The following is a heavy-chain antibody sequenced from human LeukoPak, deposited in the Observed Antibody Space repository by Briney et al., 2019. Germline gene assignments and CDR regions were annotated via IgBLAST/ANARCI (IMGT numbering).Heavy chain of an antibody. J-gene: IGHJ4*02. CDR1: GGSISSYY. CDR2: IYYSGST. Sequence: PSETLSLTCTVSGGSISSYYWSWIRQPPGKGLERIGYIYYSGSTNYNPSLKSRVTISVDTSKNQFSLKLSSVTAADTAVYYCARAKAPYSSTILFDYWGQGTLVTVSS. D-gene: IGHD2-2*01. CDR3: ARAKAPYSSTILFDY. V-gene: IGHV4-59*01.